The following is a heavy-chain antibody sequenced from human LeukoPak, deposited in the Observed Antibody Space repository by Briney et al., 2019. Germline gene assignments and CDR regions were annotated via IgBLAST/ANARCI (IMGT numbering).Heavy chain of an antibody. Sequence: GASVKVSCKASGYTFTSYGISWVRQAPGQGREWMGWISAYNGNTNYAQKLQGRVTVTTDTSTSTAYMELRSLRSDDTAVYYCASYGDEPLSFDYWGQGTLVTVSS. V-gene: IGHV1-18*01. CDR1: GYTFTSYG. D-gene: IGHD4-17*01. CDR2: ISAYNGNT. J-gene: IGHJ4*02. CDR3: ASYGDEPLSFDY.